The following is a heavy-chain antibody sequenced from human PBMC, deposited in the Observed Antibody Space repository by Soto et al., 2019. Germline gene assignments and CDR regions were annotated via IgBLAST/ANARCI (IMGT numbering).Heavy chain of an antibody. Sequence: PGGSLSLSCAASGVNFCSYSMNWVRQAPGKGLEWVSSISSSSSYIYYADSVKGRFTISRDNSKNTLFLQMSSQRAEDTAVYYCAEEAVSGWHYFKYWDPGTLFT. J-gene: IGHJ4*02. V-gene: IGHV3-21*04. CDR2: ISSSSSYI. CDR1: GVNFCSYS. CDR3: AEEAVSGWHYFKY. D-gene: IGHD6-19*01.